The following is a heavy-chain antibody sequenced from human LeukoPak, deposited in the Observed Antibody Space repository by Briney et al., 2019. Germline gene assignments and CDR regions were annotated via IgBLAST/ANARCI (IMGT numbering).Heavy chain of an antibody. CDR3: AKAALPYDYGDYCDY. J-gene: IGHJ4*02. CDR1: GFTFSSYA. V-gene: IGHV3-23*01. CDR2: ISGSGGST. D-gene: IGHD4-17*01. Sequence: GGSLRLSCAASGFTFSSYAMSWVRQAPGKGLEWVSAISGSGGSTYYADSVKGRFTISRDNSKNTLYLQMNSLRAGDTAVYYCAKAALPYDYGDYCDYWGQGTLVTVSS.